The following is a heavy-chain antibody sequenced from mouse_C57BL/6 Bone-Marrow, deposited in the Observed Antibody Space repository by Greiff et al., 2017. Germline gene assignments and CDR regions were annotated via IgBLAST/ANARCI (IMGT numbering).Heavy chain of an antibody. CDR1: GYTFTDYY. J-gene: IGHJ2*01. CDR3: TIFGDDGYLFDY. V-gene: IGHV1-19*01. D-gene: IGHD2-3*01. CDR2: INPYNGST. Sequence: EVQLQQSGPVLVKPGASVKMSCKASGYTFTDYYMNWVKQSHGKSLEWIGVINPYNGSTSYNQKFKGKATLTVDKSSSTAYMALNSLTSEDSTVYYCTIFGDDGYLFDYWGKGTTLTVSS.